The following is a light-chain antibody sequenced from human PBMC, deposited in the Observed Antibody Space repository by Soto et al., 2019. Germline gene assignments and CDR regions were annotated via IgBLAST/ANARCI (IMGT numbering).Light chain of an antibody. J-gene: IGKJ2*01. CDR2: GVS. CDR1: QSVSSSY. Sequence: EIVLTQSPGTLSLSPGDRATLSCRASQSVSSSYLAWYQQKPGQAPRLLIYGVSSRATGIPDRFSGSGSGTDFTLTISRLEPEDFAVYYCQQYGTSPPYTFGQGTKLEIK. CDR3: QQYGTSPPYT. V-gene: IGKV3-20*01.